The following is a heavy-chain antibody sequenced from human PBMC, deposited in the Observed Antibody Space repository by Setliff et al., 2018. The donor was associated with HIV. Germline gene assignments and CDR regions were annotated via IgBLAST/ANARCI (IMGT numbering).Heavy chain of an antibody. CDR1: GGSISSNW. V-gene: IGHV4-4*02. CDR2: IYHSGST. CDR3: GGNGYYSIDY. J-gene: IGHJ4*02. Sequence: ETLSLTCAVSGGSISSNWWSWVRQSPGKGLEWIGEIYHSGSTHYNPSLQSRVTISVDKSKSQFSLKLNSVTAADTAVYYCGGNGYYSIDYWGQGTLVTVSS. D-gene: IGHD3-22*01.